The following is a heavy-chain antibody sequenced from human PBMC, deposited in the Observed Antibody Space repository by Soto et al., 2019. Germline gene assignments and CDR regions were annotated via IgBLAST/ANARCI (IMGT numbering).Heavy chain of an antibody. J-gene: IGHJ4*02. D-gene: IGHD2-2*01. CDR1: GFTFSSYA. Sequence: PGGSLRLSCAASGFTFSSYAMNWVRQAPGKGLEWVALISYDGSNKYYTNSVKGRFTISRDGSKNALFLLMDSLGAADTAVYYCGRCTSTSCHLGSDYWGQGTLVTVSS. CDR2: ISYDGSNK. V-gene: IGHV3-30-3*01. CDR3: GRCTSTSCHLGSDY.